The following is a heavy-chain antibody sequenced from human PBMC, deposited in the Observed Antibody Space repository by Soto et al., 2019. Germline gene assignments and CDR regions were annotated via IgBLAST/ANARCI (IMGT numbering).Heavy chain of an antibody. CDR1: GFTFSSYS. CDR3: AREPRYYYDSSGYLNWFDS. J-gene: IGHJ5*01. Sequence: GGSLRLSCAASGFTFSSYSMNWVRQAPGKGLEWVSYISSSSSTIYYADSVKGRFTISRDNAKNSLYLQMNSLRDEDTAVYYCAREPRYYYDSSGYLNWFDSWGQGTLVTVFS. CDR2: ISSSSSTI. D-gene: IGHD3-22*01. V-gene: IGHV3-48*02.